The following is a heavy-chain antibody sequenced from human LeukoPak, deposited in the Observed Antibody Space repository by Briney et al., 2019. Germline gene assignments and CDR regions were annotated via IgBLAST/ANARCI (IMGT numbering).Heavy chain of an antibody. CDR2: IYYSGST. CDR1: GGSISSYY. CDR3: ALADPLAQHLFDY. Sequence: SETLSLTCTVSGGSISSYYWSWIRQPPGKGLEWIGYIYYSGSTYYNPSLKSRVTISVDTSKNQFSLKLSSVTAADTAVYYCALADPLAQHLFDYWGQGTLVTVSS. V-gene: IGHV4-59*04. J-gene: IGHJ4*02.